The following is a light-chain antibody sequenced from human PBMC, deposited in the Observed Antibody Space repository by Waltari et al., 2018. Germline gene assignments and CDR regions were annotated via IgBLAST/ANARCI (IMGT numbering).Light chain of an antibody. CDR2: SNN. CDR1: SSNIGSKS. Sequence: QSVLTQPPSVSGTPGQRVSTPCSGSSSNIGSKSVNWYQHVPGTAPKLLIYSNNQRPSGVPDRFSGSKSGTSASLAISGLQSEDEADYYCATWDDSLNGLFGGGTRLTVL. V-gene: IGLV1-44*01. CDR3: ATWDDSLNGL. J-gene: IGLJ2*01.